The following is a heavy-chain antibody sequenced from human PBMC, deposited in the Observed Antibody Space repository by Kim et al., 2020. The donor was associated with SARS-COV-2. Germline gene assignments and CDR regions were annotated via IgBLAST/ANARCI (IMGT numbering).Heavy chain of an antibody. CDR3: ARGNYGGNPTNLWSTTIDY. Sequence: SVKVSCKASGGTFSSYAISWVRQAPGQGLEWMGGIIPIFGTANYAQKFQGRVTITADESTSTAYMELSSLRSEDTAVYYCARGNYGGNPTNLWSTTIDYWGQGTLVTVSS. V-gene: IGHV1-69*13. D-gene: IGHD4-17*01. CDR2: IIPIFGTA. J-gene: IGHJ4*02. CDR1: GGTFSSYA.